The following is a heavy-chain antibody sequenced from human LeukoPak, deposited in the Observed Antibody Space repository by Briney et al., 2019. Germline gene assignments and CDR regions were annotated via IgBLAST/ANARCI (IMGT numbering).Heavy chain of an antibody. CDR1: GGSFSGYY. CDR2: INHSGST. CDR3: ARCPAPRYCSGGSCYSGRAYYYYYYMDV. J-gene: IGHJ6*03. D-gene: IGHD2-15*01. Sequence: PSETLSLTCAVYGGSFSGYYWSWIRQPPGKGLEWIGEINHSGSTNYNPSLKSRVTISVDTSKNQFSLKLSSVTAADTAVYYCARCPAPRYCSGGSCYSGRAYYYYYYMDVWGKGTTVTVSS. V-gene: IGHV4-34*01.